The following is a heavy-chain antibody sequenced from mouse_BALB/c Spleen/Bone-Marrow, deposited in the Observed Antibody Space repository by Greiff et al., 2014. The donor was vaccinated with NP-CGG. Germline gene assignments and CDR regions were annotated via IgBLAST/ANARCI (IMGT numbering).Heavy chain of an antibody. D-gene: IGHD1-2*01. J-gene: IGHJ1*01. CDR2: IRNKANGYTT. CDR1: GFTFTDYY. V-gene: IGHV7-3*02. Sequence: EVKLMESGGGLVQPGGSLRLSCATSGFTFTDYYMSWVRQPQGKALEWLGFIRNKANGYTTEYSASVKGRFTISRDNSQSILYLQMNTLRAEDSATYYCARDMNCDGYYWYFDVWGAGTTVTVSS. CDR3: ARDMNCDGYYWYFDV.